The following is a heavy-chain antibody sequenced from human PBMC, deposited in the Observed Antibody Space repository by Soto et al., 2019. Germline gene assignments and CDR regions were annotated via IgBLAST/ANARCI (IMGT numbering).Heavy chain of an antibody. Sequence: QVQLVQSGAEVKKPGSSVKVSCKASGDTFSGYSISWVRQAPGQGLEWMGGIIPIFGTTNYAQRFQGRVTITADESTRTTYMELSSLKSEHTAVYYCARELGSGCAPGDHWGQGTLVTVSS. V-gene: IGHV1-69*12. CDR1: GDTFSGYS. CDR3: ARELGSGCAPGDH. D-gene: IGHD6-19*01. CDR2: IIPIFGTT. J-gene: IGHJ4*02.